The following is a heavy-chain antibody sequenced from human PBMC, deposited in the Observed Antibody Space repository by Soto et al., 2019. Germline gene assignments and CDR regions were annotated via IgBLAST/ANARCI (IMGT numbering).Heavy chain of an antibody. CDR1: GFSLTSPGMC. Sequence: SRPTRVSPTETLTLTCTFCGFSLTSPGMCVSWIRQPPGKALEWLALIERDDDDKYYSTSLKTRLTISKDTRKNQVVLTMANMDPADTGTYYCARSIRGPRRFNGMDVWGQGTTVTVSS. CDR2: IERDDDDK. J-gene: IGHJ6*02. D-gene: IGHD1-20*01. CDR3: ARSIRGPRRFNGMDV. V-gene: IGHV2-70*13.